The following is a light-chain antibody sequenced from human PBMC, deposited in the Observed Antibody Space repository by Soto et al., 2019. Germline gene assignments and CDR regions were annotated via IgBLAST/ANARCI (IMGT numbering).Light chain of an antibody. V-gene: IGKV1-33*01. CDR2: DAS. CDR1: HDISIY. CDR3: QQDENLPYT. Sequence: DIQMTQSPSSLSASVGDRVTISCQASHDISIYLTWYQQKPGEAPKVLIYDASTLETGVPSRFSGSGSGTYVTCTSSSLQPEDIATYHCQQDENLPYTCGQGTKLEIK. J-gene: IGKJ2*01.